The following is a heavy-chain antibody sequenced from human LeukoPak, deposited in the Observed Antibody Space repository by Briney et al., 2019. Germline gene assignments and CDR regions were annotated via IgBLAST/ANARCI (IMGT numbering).Heavy chain of an antibody. V-gene: IGHV1-18*01. CDR1: GGTFSSYA. CDR2: ISAYNGNT. D-gene: IGHD1-26*01. Sequence: ASVKVSCKASGGTFSSYAISWVRQAPGQGLEWMGWISAYNGNTNYAQKLQGRVTMTTDTSTSTAYMELRSLRSDDTAVYYCARDFGGATPFDPWGQGTLVTVSS. J-gene: IGHJ5*02. CDR3: ARDFGGATPFDP.